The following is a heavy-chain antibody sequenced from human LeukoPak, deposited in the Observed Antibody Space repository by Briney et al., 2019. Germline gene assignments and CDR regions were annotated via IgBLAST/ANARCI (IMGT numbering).Heavy chain of an antibody. J-gene: IGHJ4*02. D-gene: IGHD1-14*01. CDR3: ARMVPQTNHLFDY. Sequence: SETLSLTCTVSGGSISSYYLSWLRQPPGKGLEWIGYIYYSGSTNYNPSLKSRVTISVDTSKNQFSLKLSSVTAADTAVYYCARMVPQTNHLFDYWGQGTLVTVSS. CDR2: IYYSGST. CDR1: GGSISSYY. V-gene: IGHV4-59*01.